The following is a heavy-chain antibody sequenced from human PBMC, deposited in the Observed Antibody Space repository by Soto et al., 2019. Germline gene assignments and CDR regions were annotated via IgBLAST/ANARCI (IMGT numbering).Heavy chain of an antibody. Sequence: QVQLQESGPGLVKPSETLSFTCNVSGGSISSGDFYWSWIRQLPGKGLEWIGYINHRVGTYYHPALKRRITISVDTSKNQFSLKMTSVTAADTAVYFCARAPGRMMNALRYYYGLDVWGQGTTVTVSS. CDR3: ARAPGRMMNALRYYYGLDV. CDR2: INHRVGT. D-gene: IGHD2-8*01. CDR1: GGSISSGDFY. J-gene: IGHJ6*02. V-gene: IGHV4-31*02.